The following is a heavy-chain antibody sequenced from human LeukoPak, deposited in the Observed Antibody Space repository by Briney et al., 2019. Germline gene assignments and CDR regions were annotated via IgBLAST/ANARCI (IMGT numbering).Heavy chain of an antibody. D-gene: IGHD4-17*01. CDR3: ASHDYGDYVPDY. J-gene: IGHJ4*02. CDR2: IIPISGTA. Sequence: SVKVSCKASGGTFSSYAISWVRQAPAPGLEWMGGIIPISGTANYAQKFQARVTITADQSTSTAYVALSSLRPEDTAVYYCASHDYGDYVPDYWGQGTLVTVSS. CDR1: GGTFSSYA. V-gene: IGHV1-69*01.